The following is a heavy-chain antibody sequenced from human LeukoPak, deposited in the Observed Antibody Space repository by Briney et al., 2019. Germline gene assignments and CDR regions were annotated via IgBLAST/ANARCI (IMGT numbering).Heavy chain of an antibody. Sequence: GGSLRLSCAASGFTLSSYAMSWVRQAPGKGLEWVSAISGSGGSTYCADSVKGRFTISGDNSKNTLYLQMNSLRAEDTAVYYCARSVVAALFDYWGQGTLVTVSS. V-gene: IGHV3-23*01. J-gene: IGHJ4*02. D-gene: IGHD2-15*01. CDR3: ARSVVAALFDY. CDR2: ISGSGGST. CDR1: GFTLSSYA.